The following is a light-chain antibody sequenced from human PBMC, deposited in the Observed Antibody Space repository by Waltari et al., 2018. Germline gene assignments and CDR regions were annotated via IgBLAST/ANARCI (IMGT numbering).Light chain of an antibody. J-gene: IGKJ1*01. CDR2: GAS. V-gene: IGKV3-20*01. CDR3: QHYVRLPVT. Sequence: DIVLTQSPGTLSLSPGERATLSCRASQSVSRSLAWYQQKPGQAPRLRIYGASSRATGVPDRFSGSGSGTDFSLTISRLEPEDFAVYYCQHYVRLPVTFGQGTKVEIK. CDR1: QSVSRS.